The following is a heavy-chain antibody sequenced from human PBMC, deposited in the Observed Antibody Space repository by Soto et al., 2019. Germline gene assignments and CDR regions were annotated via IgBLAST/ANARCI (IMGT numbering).Heavy chain of an antibody. J-gene: IGHJ4*02. CDR3: ARASIGYSHGPFDY. CDR2: IYHSGST. V-gene: IGHV4-38-2*01. CDR1: GHSISSDYY. Sequence: SETLSLTCAVSGHSISSDYYWGWIRQPPGKGLEWIGSIYHSGSTYYNPSLKSRVTISVDTSKNQSSLKLSSVTATDTAVYYCARASIGYSHGPFDYWGQGTLVTVSS. D-gene: IGHD5-18*01.